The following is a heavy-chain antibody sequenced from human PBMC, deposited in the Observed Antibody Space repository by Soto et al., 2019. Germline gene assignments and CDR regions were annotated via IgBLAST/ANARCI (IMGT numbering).Heavy chain of an antibody. J-gene: IGHJ4*02. Sequence: SETLSLTCAVSGGSISSSNWWSWVRQPPGKGLEWIGEIYHSGSTNYNPSLKSRVTISVDKSKNQFSLKLSSVTAADTAVYYSEKTEAGTSKVDYWGQGTLVTVSS. D-gene: IGHD6-13*01. CDR3: EKTEAGTSKVDY. CDR1: GGSISSSNW. V-gene: IGHV4-4*02. CDR2: IYHSGST.